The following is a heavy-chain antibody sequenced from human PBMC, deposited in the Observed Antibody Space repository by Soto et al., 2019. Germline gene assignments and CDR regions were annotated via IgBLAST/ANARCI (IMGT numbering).Heavy chain of an antibody. CDR2: ISYDGSKE. CDR1: GFTFSSYG. CDR3: AKDMRSRQPGD. D-gene: IGHD3-16*01. Sequence: ESGGGVVQPGRSLRLSCAASGFTFSSYGMHWVRQAPGKGLEWVAVISYDGSKEYYADSVKGRFTISRDNSKNTLYLQMNSLRAEDTAVYYCAKDMRSRQPGDWGQGTLVTVSS. V-gene: IGHV3-30*18. J-gene: IGHJ4*02.